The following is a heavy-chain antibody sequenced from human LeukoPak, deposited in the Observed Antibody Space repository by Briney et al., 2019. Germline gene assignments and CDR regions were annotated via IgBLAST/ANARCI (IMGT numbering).Heavy chain of an antibody. CDR3: ARSPGIAAAGRSLWFDP. V-gene: IGHV4-59*08. Sequence: SETLSLTCAVYGGSFSGYYWSWIRQPPGKGLEWIGYIYYSGSTNYNPSLKSRVTISVDTSKNQFSLKLSSVTAADTAVYYCARSPGIAAAGRSLWFDPWGQGTLVTVSS. J-gene: IGHJ5*02. D-gene: IGHD6-13*01. CDR2: IYYSGST. CDR1: GGSFSGYY.